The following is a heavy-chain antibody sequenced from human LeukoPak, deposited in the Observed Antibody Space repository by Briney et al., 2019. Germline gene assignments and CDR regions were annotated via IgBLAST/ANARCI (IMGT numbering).Heavy chain of an antibody. Sequence: GGSLRLSCAASGFTFDDYTMHWVRQAPGKGLEWVSLISWDGGSTYYADSVKGRFTISRDNSKNSLYLQMNSLRTEDTALYYCAKNIAGGEMATIFPYGMDIWGQGTTVTVSS. CDR1: GFTFDDYT. J-gene: IGHJ6*02. D-gene: IGHD5-24*01. CDR3: AKNIAGGEMATIFPYGMDI. CDR2: ISWDGGST. V-gene: IGHV3-43*01.